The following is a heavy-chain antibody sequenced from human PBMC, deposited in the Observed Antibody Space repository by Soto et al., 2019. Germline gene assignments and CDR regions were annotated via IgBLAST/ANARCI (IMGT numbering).Heavy chain of an antibody. CDR2: IYYSGST. V-gene: IGHV4-31*03. CDR1: GGSISSGGYY. Sequence: QVQLQESGPGLVKPSQTLSLTCTVSGGSISSGGYYWSWIRQHPGKGLEWIGCIYYSGSTDYNASHTSRVTTSLDTSKNHFSLNLTSVTGAVTAVYYCARDNLRLGFDYWGQGTRVSVSS. J-gene: IGHJ4*02. D-gene: IGHD3-16*01. CDR3: ARDNLRLGFDY.